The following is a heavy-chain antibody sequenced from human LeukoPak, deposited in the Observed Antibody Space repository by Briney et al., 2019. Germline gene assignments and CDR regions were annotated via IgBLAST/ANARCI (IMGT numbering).Heavy chain of an antibody. Sequence: RASVKVSCKASGYTFTGYYMHWVRQAPGQGLEWMGRINPNSGGTNYAQKFQGRVTMTRDTSISTAYMELSRLRSDDTALYYCARAAMDANWFDPWGQGTLVTVSS. CDR1: GYTFTGYY. CDR3: ARAAMDANWFDP. V-gene: IGHV1-2*02. D-gene: IGHD5-18*01. CDR2: INPNSGGT. J-gene: IGHJ5*02.